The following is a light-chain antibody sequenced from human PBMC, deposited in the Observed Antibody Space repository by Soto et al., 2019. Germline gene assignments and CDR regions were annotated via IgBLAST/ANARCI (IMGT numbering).Light chain of an antibody. Sequence: DIQMTQSPSTLSASVGDRVTITCRASQSVSTWLAWYQQKPGKAPKLLIYDASSLESGVPSRFSGSGSGTEFTLTISSLQPEDFASYYCKQYNTYSTFGQGTKLDIK. CDR1: QSVSTW. CDR2: DAS. CDR3: KQYNTYST. V-gene: IGKV1-5*01. J-gene: IGKJ2*01.